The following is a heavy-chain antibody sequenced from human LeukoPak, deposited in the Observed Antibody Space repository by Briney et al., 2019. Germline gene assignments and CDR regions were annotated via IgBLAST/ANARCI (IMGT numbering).Heavy chain of an antibody. CDR1: GGSVSSGGYY. CDR3: ARNGYCSGTSCFGCFDP. D-gene: IGHD2-2*03. V-gene: IGHV4-31*03. Sequence: SETLSLTCTVSGGSVSSGGYYWSWIRQHPGKGLEWIGYIYYSGSTYYNPSLKSRVTISVDTSKNQFSLKLSSVTAADTAVYYCARNGYCSGTSCFGCFDPWAQGTLVTVS. CDR2: IYYSGST. J-gene: IGHJ5*02.